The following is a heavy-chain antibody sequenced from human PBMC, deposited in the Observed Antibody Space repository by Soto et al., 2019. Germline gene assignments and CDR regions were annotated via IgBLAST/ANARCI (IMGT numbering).Heavy chain of an antibody. D-gene: IGHD2-8*02. V-gene: IGHV1-3*01. CDR2: INAGSGNT. J-gene: IGHJ4*02. CDR1: GYTFTSYD. Sequence: GASVKVSCKASGYTFTSYDMHWVRQAPGQRLEWMGWINAGSGNTKYSQKFQGRVTITRDTSASTAYMELSSLRSEDTAVYYCARDKITGLFDYWGQGTLVTVSS. CDR3: ARDKITGLFDY.